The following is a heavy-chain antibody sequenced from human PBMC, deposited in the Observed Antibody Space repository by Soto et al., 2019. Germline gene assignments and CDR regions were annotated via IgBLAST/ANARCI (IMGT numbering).Heavy chain of an antibody. J-gene: IGHJ4*02. CDR2: INPSGGST. Sequence: VASVKVSCKASGYTFTSYYMHWVRQAPGQGLEWMGIINPSGGSTSYAQKFQGRVTMTRDTSTSTVYMELSSLRSEDTAVYYCAREYCSGGSCYAIDYWGQGTMVTVSS. CDR3: AREYCSGGSCYAIDY. CDR1: GYTFTSYY. D-gene: IGHD2-15*01. V-gene: IGHV1-46*03.